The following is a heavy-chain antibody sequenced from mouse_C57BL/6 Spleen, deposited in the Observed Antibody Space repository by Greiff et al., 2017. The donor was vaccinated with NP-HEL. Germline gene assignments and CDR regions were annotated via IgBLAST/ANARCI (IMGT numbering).Heavy chain of an antibody. CDR2: IYPGSGNT. CDR1: GYTFTDYY. D-gene: IGHD2-2*01. CDR3: ARCDGYGDAMDY. J-gene: IGHJ4*01. V-gene: IGHV1-76*01. Sequence: QVHVKQSGAELVRPGASVKLSCKASGYTFTDYYINWVKQRPGQGLEWIARIYPGSGNTYYNEKFKGKATLTAEKSSSTAYMQLSSLTSEDSAVYFCARCDGYGDAMDYWGQGTSVTVSS.